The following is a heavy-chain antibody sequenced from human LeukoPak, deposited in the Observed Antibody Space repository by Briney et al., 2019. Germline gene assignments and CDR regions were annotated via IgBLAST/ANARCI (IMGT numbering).Heavy chain of an antibody. Sequence: SETLSLTCSVSGGFISSSSYYWGWIRQPPGKGLEWIGDIYYSGSTYFKPSLASRVAISIDTSKNQFSLRLGPVTAADTAVYYCARRRYYDSTGYLDWGQGTLVIVSS. D-gene: IGHD3-22*01. CDR3: ARRRYYDSTGYLD. J-gene: IGHJ1*01. V-gene: IGHV4-39*01. CDR1: GGFISSSSYY. CDR2: IYYSGST.